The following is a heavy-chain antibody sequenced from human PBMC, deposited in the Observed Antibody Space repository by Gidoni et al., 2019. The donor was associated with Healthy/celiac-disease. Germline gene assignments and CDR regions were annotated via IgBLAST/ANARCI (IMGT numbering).Heavy chain of an antibody. J-gene: IGHJ4*02. D-gene: IGHD5-18*01. CDR2: TKHSGST. CDR3: ARGGWIQLWLLDY. CDR1: GGSFSGYY. Sequence: QVQLQQWGAGLLKPSETLSLTCAVYGGSFSGYYWSWIRQPPGKGLEWIGETKHSGSTNYNPSLKSRVTISVDTSKNQFSLKLSSVTAADTAVYYCARGGWIQLWLLDYWGQGTLVTVSS. V-gene: IGHV4-34*01.